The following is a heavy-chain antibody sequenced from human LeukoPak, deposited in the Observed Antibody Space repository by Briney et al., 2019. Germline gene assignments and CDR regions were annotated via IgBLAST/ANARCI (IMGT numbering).Heavy chain of an antibody. Sequence: KSSETLSLTCAVYGGSFSGYYWSWIRQPPGKELEWIGEINHSGSTNYNPSLKSRVTISVDTSKNQFSLKLSSVTAADTAVYYCARSPGITQYYYYGMDVWGQGTTVTVSS. J-gene: IGHJ6*02. D-gene: IGHD1-20*01. CDR3: ARSPGITQYYYYGMDV. V-gene: IGHV4-34*01. CDR2: INHSGST. CDR1: GGSFSGYY.